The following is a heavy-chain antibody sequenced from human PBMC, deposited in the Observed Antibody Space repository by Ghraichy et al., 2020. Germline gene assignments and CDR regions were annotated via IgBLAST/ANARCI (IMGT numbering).Heavy chain of an antibody. CDR2: INHSGST. CDR3: ARDPTHYSNYDVVEENWFDP. J-gene: IGHJ5*02. D-gene: IGHD4-11*01. Sequence: SETLSLTCAVYGGSFSGYYWSWIRQPPGKGLEWIGEINHSGSTNYNPSLKSRVTISVDTSKNQFSLKLSSVTAADTAVYYCARDPTHYSNYDVVEENWFDPWGQGTLVTVSS. V-gene: IGHV4-34*01. CDR1: GGSFSGYY.